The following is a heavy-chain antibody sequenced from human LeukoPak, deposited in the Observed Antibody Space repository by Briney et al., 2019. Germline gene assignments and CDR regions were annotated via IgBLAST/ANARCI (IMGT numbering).Heavy chain of an antibody. Sequence: SVKVSCKASGGTLSTHAISWVREAPGQGLEWMGGITPIFGRANYAQKFQGRVTITTEESTSTAYMELSSLRSEDTAVYYCARVHCTSTVCYTGWFDPWGQGTLVTVSS. CDR2: ITPIFGRA. V-gene: IGHV1-69*05. D-gene: IGHD2-2*02. J-gene: IGHJ5*02. CDR3: ARVHCTSTVCYTGWFDP. CDR1: GGTLSTHA.